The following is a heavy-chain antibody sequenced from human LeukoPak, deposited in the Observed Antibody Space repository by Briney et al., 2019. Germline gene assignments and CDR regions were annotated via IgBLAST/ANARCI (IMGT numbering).Heavy chain of an antibody. CDR3: ARDSKDPDWDLDAFDI. D-gene: IGHD3-9*01. CDR2: ISAYNGNT. J-gene: IGHJ3*02. V-gene: IGHV1-18*01. CDR1: GYTFTSYG. Sequence: GASVKVPCKASGYTFTSYGISWVRQAPGQGLEWMGWISAYNGNTNYAQKLQGRVTMTTDTSTSTAYMELRSLRSDDTAVYYCARDSKDPDWDLDAFDIWGQGTMVTVSS.